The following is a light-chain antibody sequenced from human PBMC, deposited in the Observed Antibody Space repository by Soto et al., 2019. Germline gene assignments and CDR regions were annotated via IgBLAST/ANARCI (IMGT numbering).Light chain of an antibody. CDR1: QTINNN. J-gene: IGKJ1*01. Sequence: VMTHPPATLSVSPCERVALSGRASQTINNNVAWYQLKDGQVPRLLIYGASTRAADVPARFSGGGSGTEFTLTISSLQSEDFAEYHCQQYNNWPQTFGQGTKVDIK. CDR3: QQYNNWPQT. V-gene: IGKV3-15*01. CDR2: GAS.